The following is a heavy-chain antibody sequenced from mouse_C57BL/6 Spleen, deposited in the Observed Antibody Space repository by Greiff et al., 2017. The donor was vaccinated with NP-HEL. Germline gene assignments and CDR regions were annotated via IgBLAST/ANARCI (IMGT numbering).Heavy chain of an antibody. CDR1: GFSLTSYG. CDR3: ARKEGTVVADYAMDY. D-gene: IGHD1-1*01. J-gene: IGHJ4*01. Sequence: QVQLKESGPGLVQPSQSLSITCTVSGFSLTSYGVHWVRQSPGKGLEWLGVIWSGGSTDYNAAFISRLSISKDNSKSQVFFKMNSLQADDTAIYYCARKEGTVVADYAMDYWGQGTSVTVSS. CDR2: IWSGGST. V-gene: IGHV2-2*01.